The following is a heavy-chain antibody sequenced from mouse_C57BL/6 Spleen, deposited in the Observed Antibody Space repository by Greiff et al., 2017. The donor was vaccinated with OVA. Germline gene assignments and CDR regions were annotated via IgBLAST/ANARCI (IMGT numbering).Heavy chain of an antibody. D-gene: IGHD2-5*01. CDR1: GYTFTDYE. Sequence: QVHVKQSGAELVRPGASVTLSCKASGYTFTDYEMHWVKQTPVHGLEWIGAIDPETGGTAYNQKFKGKAILTADKSSSTAYMELRSLTSEDSAVYYCTRTYYSNYRWYFDVWGTGTTVTVSS. V-gene: IGHV1-15*01. CDR2: IDPETGGT. CDR3: TRTYYSNYRWYFDV. J-gene: IGHJ1*03.